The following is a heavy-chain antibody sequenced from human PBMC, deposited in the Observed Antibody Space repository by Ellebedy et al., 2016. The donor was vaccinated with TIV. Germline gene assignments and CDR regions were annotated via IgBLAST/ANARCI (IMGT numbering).Heavy chain of an antibody. CDR3: ARAPTVTTNYYYYGMDV. Sequence: GGSLRLSXAASGFTFSSYWMSWVRQAPGKGLEWVANIKQDGSEKYYVDSVKGRFTISRDNAKNSLYLQMNSLRAEATAVYYCARAPTVTTNYYYYGMDVWGQGTTVTVSS. CDR1: GFTFSSYW. J-gene: IGHJ6*02. CDR2: IKQDGSEK. D-gene: IGHD4-11*01. V-gene: IGHV3-7*03.